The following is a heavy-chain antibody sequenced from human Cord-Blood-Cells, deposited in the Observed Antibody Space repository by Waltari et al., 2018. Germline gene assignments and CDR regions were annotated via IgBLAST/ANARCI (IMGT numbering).Heavy chain of an antibody. CDR2: IYTSGST. V-gene: IGHV4-61*09. J-gene: IGHJ6*02. CDR1: GGSISSGSYY. Sequence: QVQLQESGPGVVKPSQTLSLTCTVSGGSISSGSYYCSWIRQPAGKGLEWIGYIYTSGSTNYNPSLKSRVTISVDTSKNQFSLKLSSVTAADTAVYYCARRIAAAGTIYYYGMDVWGQGTTVTVSS. CDR3: ARRIAAAGTIYYYGMDV. D-gene: IGHD6-13*01.